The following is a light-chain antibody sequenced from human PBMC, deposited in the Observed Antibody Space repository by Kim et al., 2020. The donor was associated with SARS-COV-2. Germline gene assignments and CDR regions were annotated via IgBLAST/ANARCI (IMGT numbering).Light chain of an antibody. V-gene: IGLV4-69*01. CDR1: SGDSGYA. J-gene: IGLJ2*01. Sequence: QPVLTQSPSASASLGASGTLTCTLSSGDSGYAIAWYQQQPAKGTWFLMNLNNDGSHRKGDGNSDRFTGSSSGAERYLTISSLQSEDEADYYCQTWGTGTLVFGEGAKLTDL. CDR3: QTWGTGTLV. CDR2: LNNDGSH.